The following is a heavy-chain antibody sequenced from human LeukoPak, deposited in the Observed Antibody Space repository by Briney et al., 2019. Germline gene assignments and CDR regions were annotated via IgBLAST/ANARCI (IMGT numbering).Heavy chain of an antibody. D-gene: IGHD6-13*01. J-gene: IGHJ4*02. V-gene: IGHV3-30*03. CDR2: ISYDGSNK. CDR1: GFTFSSYG. CDR3: ARSIAAASNFDY. Sequence: PGKSLRLSCVASGFTFSSYGMHWVRQAPGKGLVWVAVISYDGSNKYYADSVKGRFTISRDNSKNTLYLQMNSLRAEDTAVYYCARSIAAASNFDYWGQGTLVTVSS.